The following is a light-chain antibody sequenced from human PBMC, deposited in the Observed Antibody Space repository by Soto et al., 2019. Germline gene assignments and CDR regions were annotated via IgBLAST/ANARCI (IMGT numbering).Light chain of an antibody. CDR3: CSYADNYSYV. CDR1: SSDVGAYNY. CDR2: DVS. Sequence: QSALTRPRSVSGSPGQSVTISCTGTSSDVGAYNYVSWYQQHPGKAPKLMTYDVSKRPSGVPDRFSGSKSGNTASLTISGLQAEDEADYYCCSYADNYSYVFGTGTKVTV. J-gene: IGLJ1*01. V-gene: IGLV2-11*01.